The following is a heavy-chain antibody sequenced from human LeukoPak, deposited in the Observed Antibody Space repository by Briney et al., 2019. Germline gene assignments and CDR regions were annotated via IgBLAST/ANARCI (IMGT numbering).Heavy chain of an antibody. CDR2: SSSSSSTI. Sequence: GGSLRLSCAASGFSFSRYSMNWFRQAPGKGLEWLSYSSSSSSTIYYADSVKGRFTISRDNAKNSLYLQMNSLRAEDTAVYYCAKTELVATRFFDYWGQGTLVTVSS. J-gene: IGHJ4*02. D-gene: IGHD5-12*01. V-gene: IGHV3-48*04. CDR1: GFSFSRYS. CDR3: AKTELVATRFFDY.